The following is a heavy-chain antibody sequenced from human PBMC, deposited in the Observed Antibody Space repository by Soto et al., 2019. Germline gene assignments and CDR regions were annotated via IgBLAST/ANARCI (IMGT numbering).Heavy chain of an antibody. CDR3: ARGYYGYGMDF. J-gene: IGHJ6*02. CDR2: INHSGST. Sequence: TSETLSLTCAVYGGSFSGYYWSWIRQPPGKGLEWIGEINHSGSTNYNPSLKSRVTISVDTSKNQFSLKLSSVTAADTAVYYCARGYYGYGMDFWGQGTTVTVSS. CDR1: GGSFSGYY. V-gene: IGHV4-34*01. D-gene: IGHD4-17*01.